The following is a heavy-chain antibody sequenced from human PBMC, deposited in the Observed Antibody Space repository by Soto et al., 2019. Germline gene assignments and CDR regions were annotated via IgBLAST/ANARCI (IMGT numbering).Heavy chain of an antibody. Sequence: QGLEWMGWINPFFGTANYAQKFQGRVTITADKSTSTAYMELSSLRSEDTAVYYCASFSSSSWETYYYYGMDIWG. D-gene: IGHD6-13*01. CDR2: INPFFGTA. CDR3: ASFSSSSWETYYYYGMDI. J-gene: IGHJ6*01. V-gene: IGHV1-69*06.